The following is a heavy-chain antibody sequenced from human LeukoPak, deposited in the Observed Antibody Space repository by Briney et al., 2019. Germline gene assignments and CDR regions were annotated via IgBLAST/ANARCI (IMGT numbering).Heavy chain of an antibody. D-gene: IGHD5-18*01. CDR1: GGSFSGYY. Sequence: SETLSLTCAVYGGSFSGYYWSWIRQPPGKGLEWIGYIYHSGSTYYNPSLKSRVTISVDRSKNQFSLKLSSVTAADTAVYYCARGFGYSYKNWGQGTLVTVSS. CDR2: IYHSGST. V-gene: IGHV4-30-2*01. J-gene: IGHJ4*02. CDR3: ARGFGYSYKN.